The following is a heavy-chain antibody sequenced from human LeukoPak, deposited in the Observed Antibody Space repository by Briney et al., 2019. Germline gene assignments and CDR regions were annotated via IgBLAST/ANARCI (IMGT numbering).Heavy chain of an antibody. D-gene: IGHD2-2*01. CDR1: GGSISSYY. Sequence: SETLSLTCTVSGGSISSYYWSWIRQPPGKGLEWIGYIYYSGSTNYNPSLKSRVTIPVDTSKNQFSLKLSSVTAADTAVYYCARFHRSRYFDYWGQGTLVTVSS. J-gene: IGHJ4*02. V-gene: IGHV4-59*08. CDR3: ARFHRSRYFDY. CDR2: IYYSGST.